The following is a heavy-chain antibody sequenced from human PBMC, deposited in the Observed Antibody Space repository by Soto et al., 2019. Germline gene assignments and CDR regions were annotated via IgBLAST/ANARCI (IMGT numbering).Heavy chain of an antibody. J-gene: IGHJ6*01. Sequence: PGGSLRLSCAASGFTFSSYGMHWVRQAPGKGLEWVAVISYDGSNKYYADSVKGRFTISRDNAKNSLYLQMNSLRAEDTAVYYCARGVMGYDFWSGYYTIRYGMDVWGQGTTVTVSS. CDR1: GFTFSSYG. V-gene: IGHV3-30*03. CDR3: ARGVMGYDFWSGYYTIRYGMDV. CDR2: ISYDGSNK. D-gene: IGHD3-3*01.